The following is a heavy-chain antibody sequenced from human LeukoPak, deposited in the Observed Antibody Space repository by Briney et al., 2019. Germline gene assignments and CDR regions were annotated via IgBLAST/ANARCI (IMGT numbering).Heavy chain of an antibody. V-gene: IGHV6-1*01. Sequence: SQTLSLTCALSGDSVSSNSAAWNWIRQSPSRGLEWLGRTYYRSKWYYDYATSVKSRITINSDTSKNQFSLHLNSVTPEDTAMYYWAREKFVFVAAAGAFDHWGQGTLVTVSS. J-gene: IGHJ4*02. D-gene: IGHD6-13*01. CDR3: AREKFVFVAAAGAFDH. CDR2: TYYRSKWYY. CDR1: GDSVSSNSAA.